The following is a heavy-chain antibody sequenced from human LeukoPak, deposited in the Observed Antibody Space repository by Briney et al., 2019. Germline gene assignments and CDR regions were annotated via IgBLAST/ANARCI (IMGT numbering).Heavy chain of an antibody. J-gene: IGHJ4*02. D-gene: IGHD3-10*01. CDR3: TTDSGRSYFYFNF. CDR2: IRPETGEP. V-gene: IGHV1-24*01. Sequence: ASVKVSCKISGFGLSVLSIHWMRQAPGKGLEWVGGIRPETGEPIYAQKFQGRVTVTEDTVTGTGYMELRSLTSDDTAVYFCTTDSGRSYFYFNFWGQGTLVTVS. CDR1: GFGLSVLS.